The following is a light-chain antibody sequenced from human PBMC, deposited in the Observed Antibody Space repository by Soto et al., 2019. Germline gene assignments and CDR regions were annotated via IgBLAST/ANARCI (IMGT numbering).Light chain of an antibody. V-gene: IGKV1-5*03. J-gene: IGKJ1*01. CDR1: QSISSS. Sequence: DIHMTQSPSTLSASVGDRVTVTCRASQSISSSLAWFQQKPGKAPKLLMYHVSRLNSGVSSRFIGSGSGTEFTLTISSLQPDDFATYYCQQYDTHFWTFGQGTKVEIK. CDR3: QQYDTHFWT. CDR2: HVS.